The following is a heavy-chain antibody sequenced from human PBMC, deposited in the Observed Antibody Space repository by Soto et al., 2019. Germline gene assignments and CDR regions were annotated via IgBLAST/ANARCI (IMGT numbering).Heavy chain of an antibody. CDR1: GGSIRSAGYY. CDR3: ARDFRGITMIRGVLRSYFDY. V-gene: IGHV4-31*03. J-gene: IGHJ4*02. D-gene: IGHD3-10*01. CDR2: ISYNGDT. Sequence: QVQLQESGPGLVKPSQTLSLTCTVSGGSIRSAGYYCSWIRQHPEKGLEWIGYISYNGDTSYNPSLQSRVIISADTSKNQFSLNLSSVTAADTAVYYCARDFRGITMIRGVLRSYFDYWGQGALVSVSS.